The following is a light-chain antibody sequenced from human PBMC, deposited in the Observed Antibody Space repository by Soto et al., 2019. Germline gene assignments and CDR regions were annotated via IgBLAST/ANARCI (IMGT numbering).Light chain of an antibody. CDR2: GAS. CDR3: PQDINYPWT. Sequence: DIQMTQSPSTLSASIWDRVTSACRASQNINNWIAWYQQKPGKAPKFLIYGASNLQSGVPPRFSGSGSGTDFTLAISSLQPEDSATYYCPQDINYPWTFGQGTKVDIK. CDR1: QNINNW. V-gene: IGKV1-5*01. J-gene: IGKJ1*01.